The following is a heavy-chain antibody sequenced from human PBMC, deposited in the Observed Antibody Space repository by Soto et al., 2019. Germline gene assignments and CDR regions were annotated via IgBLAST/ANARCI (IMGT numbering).Heavy chain of an antibody. CDR3: ARSRYFDWSLALDY. J-gene: IGHJ4*02. V-gene: IGHV3-21*01. Sequence: EVQLVESGGGLVKPGGSLRLSCAASGFTFSSYSMNWVRQAPGKGLEWVSSISSSSSYIYYADSVKGRFTISRDNAKNSLYLQMNSLRAEDTAVYYCARSRYFDWSLALDYWGQGTLVTVSS. CDR2: ISSSSSYI. D-gene: IGHD3-9*01. CDR1: GFTFSSYS.